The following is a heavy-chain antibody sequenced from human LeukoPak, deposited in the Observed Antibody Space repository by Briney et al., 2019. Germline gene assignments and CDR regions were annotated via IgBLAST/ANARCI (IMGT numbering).Heavy chain of an antibody. D-gene: IGHD3-10*01. V-gene: IGHV3-7*03. Sequence: AGGSLRLSCAASGFTFSSYWMSWVRQAPGKGLEWVANIKQDGSEKYYVDSVKGRFTISRDNSKNTLYLQMNSLRAEDTAVYYCAKGENYYYGSGRGWDYFDYWGQGTLVTVSS. CDR1: GFTFSSYW. CDR2: IKQDGSEK. CDR3: AKGENYYYGSGRGWDYFDY. J-gene: IGHJ4*02.